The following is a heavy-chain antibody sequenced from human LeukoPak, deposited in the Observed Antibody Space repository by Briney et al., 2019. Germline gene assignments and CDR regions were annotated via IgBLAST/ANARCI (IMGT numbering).Heavy chain of an antibody. CDR3: AGGPNKQLAYYYGSGSRPTRYYYYVDV. Sequence: SETLSLTCAVYGGSFSSYYWSWIRQPPGKGLEWIGEINHSGSTNYNPSLKSRVTISVDTSKNQFSLKLSSVTAADTAVYYCAGGPNKQLAYYYGSGSRPTRYYYYVDVWGKGTTVTVSS. V-gene: IGHV4-34*01. CDR1: GGSFSSYY. D-gene: IGHD3-10*01. J-gene: IGHJ6*03. CDR2: INHSGST.